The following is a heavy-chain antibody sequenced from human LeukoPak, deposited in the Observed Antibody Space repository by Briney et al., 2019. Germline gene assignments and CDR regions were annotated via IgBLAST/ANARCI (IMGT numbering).Heavy chain of an antibody. CDR3: AKETYYDFWSGQGFDP. D-gene: IGHD3-3*01. V-gene: IGHV3-33*06. J-gene: IGHJ5*02. CDR1: GFTFSSYG. CDR2: IWYDGSNK. Sequence: GRSLRLSRAASGFTFSSYGMHWVRQAPGKGLEWVAVIWYDGSNKYYADSVKGRFTISRDNSKNTLYLQMNSLRAEDTAVYYCAKETYYDFWSGQGFDPWGQGTLVTVSS.